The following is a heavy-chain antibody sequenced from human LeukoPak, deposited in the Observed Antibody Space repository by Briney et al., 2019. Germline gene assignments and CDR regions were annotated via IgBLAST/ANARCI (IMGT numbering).Heavy chain of an antibody. CDR3: ARDHEAPGDY. V-gene: IGHV3-7*01. Sequence: GGSLRLSCAVSGLTFRRYWMSWVRQAPGKGLEWVASIKEDGREKYYVDSVKGRFTISRDNVKNSMYLRMNSLRAEDTAVYHCARDHEAPGDYWGQGTLVTVSS. CDR1: GLTFRRYW. D-gene: IGHD3-10*01. CDR2: IKEDGREK. J-gene: IGHJ4*02.